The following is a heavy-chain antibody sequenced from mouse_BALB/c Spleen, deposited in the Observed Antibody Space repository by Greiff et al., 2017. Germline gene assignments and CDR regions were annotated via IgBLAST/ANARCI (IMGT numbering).Heavy chain of an antibody. V-gene: IGHV5-17*02. CDR3: ARSDYGNTWFAY. CDR2: ISSGSSTI. D-gene: IGHD2-1*01. Sequence: EVKVVESGGGLVQPGGSRKLSCAASGFTFSSFGMHWVRQAPEKGLEWVAYISSGSSTIYYADTVKGRFTISRDNPKNTLFLQMTSLRSEDTAMYYCARSDYGNTWFAYWGQGTLVTVSA. J-gene: IGHJ3*01. CDR1: GFTFSSFG.